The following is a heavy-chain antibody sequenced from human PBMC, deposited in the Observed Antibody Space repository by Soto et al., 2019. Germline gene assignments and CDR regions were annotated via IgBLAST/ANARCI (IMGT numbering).Heavy chain of an antibody. J-gene: IGHJ4*02. V-gene: IGHV4-59*08. CDR3: ARHRDIVAIPARTDFDY. CDR2: IYYSGST. CDR1: GGSISSYC. Sequence: SETLSLTCTVSGGSISSYCWSWIRQPPGKGLEWIGYIYYSGSTNYNPSLKSRVTISVDTSKNQFSLKLSSVTAADTAVYYCARHRDIVAIPARTDFDYWGQGTLVTVSS. D-gene: IGHD5-12*01.